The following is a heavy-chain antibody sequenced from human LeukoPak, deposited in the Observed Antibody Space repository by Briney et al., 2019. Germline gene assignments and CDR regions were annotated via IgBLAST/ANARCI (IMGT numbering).Heavy chain of an antibody. Sequence: SVKVSCKASGGTFSSYAISWVRQAPGQGLEWMGGIIPIFGTANYAQKFQGRVTITADESTSTAYMELSSLRSEDTAVYYCARDLGFLTIPGPTWGQGTLVTVSP. CDR1: GGTFSSYA. CDR2: IIPIFGTA. D-gene: IGHD3-9*01. CDR3: ARDLGFLTIPGPT. J-gene: IGHJ5*02. V-gene: IGHV1-69*13.